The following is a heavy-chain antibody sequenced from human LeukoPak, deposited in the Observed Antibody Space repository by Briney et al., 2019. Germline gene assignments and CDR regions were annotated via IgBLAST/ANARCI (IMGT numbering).Heavy chain of an antibody. CDR3: TRTVDSSGWYPYYYYMDV. CDR2: IHYSGST. J-gene: IGHJ6*03. Sequence: PSETLSLTCTVSGGSVSSSGYYWAWIRQPPGKGLEWIGTIHYSGSTYYNPSLKSRVTISVDTSKNQFSLKLSSVTAADTAVYYCTRTVDSSGWYPYYYYMDVWGKGTTVTVSS. D-gene: IGHD6-19*01. CDR1: GGSVSSSGYY. V-gene: IGHV4-39*07.